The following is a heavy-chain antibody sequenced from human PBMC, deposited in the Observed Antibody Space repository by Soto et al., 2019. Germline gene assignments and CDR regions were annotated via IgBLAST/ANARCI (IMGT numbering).Heavy chain of an antibody. J-gene: IGHJ2*01. CDR3: AKERRGYCSGGSCYLGRYFDL. V-gene: IGHV3-30*18. CDR1: GFTFSSYG. CDR2: ISYDGSNK. D-gene: IGHD2-15*01. Sequence: QVQLVESGGGVVQPGRSLRLSCAASGFTFSSYGMHWVRQAPGKGLEWVAVISYDGSNKYYADSVKGRFTISRDNSKNTLYLQMNSLRAEATAVYYCAKERRGYCSGGSCYLGRYFDLRARGTLVTVSS.